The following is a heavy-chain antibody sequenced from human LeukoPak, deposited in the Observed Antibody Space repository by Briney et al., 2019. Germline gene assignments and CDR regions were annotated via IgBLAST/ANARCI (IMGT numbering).Heavy chain of an antibody. J-gene: IGHJ4*02. CDR3: ARVAIYSSGWYYFDY. CDR2: INSDSGDT. Sequence: ASVKVSCEASGYTFTDYYIHWVRQAPGQGLEWMGWINSDSGDTNYAQKFQGRVTMTRDTSISTAYMELSRLRSDDTAVYYCARVAIYSSGWYYFDYWGQGTLVTVSS. D-gene: IGHD6-19*01. CDR1: GYTFTDYY. V-gene: IGHV1-2*02.